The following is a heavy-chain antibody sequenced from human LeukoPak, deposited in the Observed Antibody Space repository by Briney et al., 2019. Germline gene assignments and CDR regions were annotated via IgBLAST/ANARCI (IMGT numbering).Heavy chain of an antibody. CDR3: SRGPLQLWLHNGMDV. V-gene: IGHV3-49*04. CDR1: GFTFGDHA. CDR2: IRSKAYGGTT. Sequence: GGSLRLSCTASGFTFGDHAMSWVRQAPGKGLEWVGFIRSKAYGGTTEYAASVKGRFTISREDSKSIAYLQMNSLKTEDTAVYYCSRGPLQLWLHNGMDVWGQGTTVIVSS. D-gene: IGHD5-18*01. J-gene: IGHJ6*02.